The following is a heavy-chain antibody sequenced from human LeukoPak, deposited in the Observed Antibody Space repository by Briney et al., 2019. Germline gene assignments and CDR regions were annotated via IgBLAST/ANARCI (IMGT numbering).Heavy chain of an antibody. Sequence: GRSLRLSCAASGFTFSTYDMNWVRQAPGKGLEWVGFIRSKVYGGTPEYAASVKGRFTISRDDSKGIAYLQMNSLKTEDTAVYYCTRDQTPYYWGQGTLVTVSS. V-gene: IGHV3-49*04. J-gene: IGHJ4*02. CDR3: TRDQTPYY. CDR2: IRSKVYGGTP. CDR1: GFTFSTYD.